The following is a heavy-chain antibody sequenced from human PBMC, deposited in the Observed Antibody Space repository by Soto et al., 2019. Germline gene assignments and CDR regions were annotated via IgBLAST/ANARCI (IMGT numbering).Heavy chain of an antibody. CDR3: AIESEDLTSNFDY. CDR1: GFTFTRYS. CDR2: ISSTTNYI. J-gene: IGHJ4*02. V-gene: IGHV3-21*01. Sequence: EVQLVESGGGLVKPGGSLRLSCAASGFTFTRYSMNWVRQAPGKGLEWVSSISSTTNYIYYGDSMKGRFTIYRDNAKKSLYREMNSLRAEYTAVYYCAIESEDLTSNFDYWGQGTLVTVSS.